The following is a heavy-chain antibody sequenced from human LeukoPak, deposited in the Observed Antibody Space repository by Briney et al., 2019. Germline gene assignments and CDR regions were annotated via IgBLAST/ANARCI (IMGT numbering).Heavy chain of an antibody. Sequence: ASVKVSCKASGYTFTGYYLHWVRQAPGQGVQWMGWINPNSGGTNYAQNFQGRVTMTRDTSITRAYMELSRLTSCDAAVYYRARGALGDGGPYYFDYWGQGTLVTVSS. CDR1: GYTFTGYY. D-gene: IGHD3-16*01. CDR2: INPNSGGT. J-gene: IGHJ4*02. CDR3: ARGALGDGGPYYFDY. V-gene: IGHV1-2*02.